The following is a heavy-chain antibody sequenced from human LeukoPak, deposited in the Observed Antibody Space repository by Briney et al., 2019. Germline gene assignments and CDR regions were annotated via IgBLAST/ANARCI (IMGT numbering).Heavy chain of an antibody. CDR2: ISYSGST. CDR3: ARDRGYSSSWGGFDF. V-gene: IGHV4-59*01. Sequence: KPSETLSLTCTVSGASISTYYWSWIRQSPEKGLEWIAYISYSGSTYYSPFLKSRVTISVDTSKNQFSLKLRSVTAADTAVYYCARDRGYSSSWGGFDFWGQGTLVTVSS. CDR1: GASISTYY. D-gene: IGHD6-13*01. J-gene: IGHJ4*02.